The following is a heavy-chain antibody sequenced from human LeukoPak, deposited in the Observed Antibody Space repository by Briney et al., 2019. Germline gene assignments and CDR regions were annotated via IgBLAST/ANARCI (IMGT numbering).Heavy chain of an antibody. D-gene: IGHD3-16*01. Sequence: SQTLSLTCAISGDSVSSNSAAWNWIRRSPSRGLEWLGRTYFRSKWYNDYTVSLKSRITVNPDTSKNQFSLHMESVTPEDTAVYYCARFAEMLTGFDYWGQATLVTVSS. CDR3: ARFAEMLTGFDY. CDR2: TYFRSKWYN. CDR1: GDSVSSNSAA. V-gene: IGHV6-1*01. J-gene: IGHJ4*02.